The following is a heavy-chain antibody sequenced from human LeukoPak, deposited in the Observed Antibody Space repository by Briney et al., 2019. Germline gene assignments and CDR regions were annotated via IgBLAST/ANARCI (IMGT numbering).Heavy chain of an antibody. V-gene: IGHV1-2*02. CDR1: GYTFTGYY. J-gene: IGHJ4*02. CDR2: INPNSGGT. CDR3: ASRAATGNFDY. Sequence: ASVKVSCKGSGYTFTGYYMHWVRQAPGQGLEWMGWINPNSGGTNYAQKFQGRVTMTRDTSISTAYMELSSLRSEDTAVYYCASRAATGNFDYWGQGTLVTVSS. D-gene: IGHD6-25*01.